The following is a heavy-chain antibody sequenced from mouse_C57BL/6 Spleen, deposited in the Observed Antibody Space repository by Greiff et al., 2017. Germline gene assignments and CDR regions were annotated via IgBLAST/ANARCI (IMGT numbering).Heavy chain of an antibody. J-gene: IGHJ4*01. CDR1: GFTFSNYW. D-gene: IGHD4-1*01. Sequence: EVMLVESGGGLVQPGGSMKLSCVASGFTFSNYWMNWVRQSPEKGLEWVAQIRLKSDNYATHYAESVKGRFTISRDDSKSSVYLQMNNLRAEDTGIYYCTELGRNYYAMDYWGQGTSVTVSS. CDR3: TELGRNYYAMDY. V-gene: IGHV6-3*01. CDR2: IRLKSDNYAT.